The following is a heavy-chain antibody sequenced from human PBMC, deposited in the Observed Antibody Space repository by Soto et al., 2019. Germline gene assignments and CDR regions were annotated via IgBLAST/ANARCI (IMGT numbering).Heavy chain of an antibody. D-gene: IGHD2-15*01. CDR1: GFTFSSYG. CDR3: AKGVVVANTYFQH. Sequence: QVQLVESGGGVVQPERSLRLSCAASGFTFSSYGMHWVRQAPGKGLEWVAVISYDGSDKYYADSVKGRFTISRDNSNNTLYLQMDSLKARDTAVYYCAKGVVVANTYFQHWGQGTLVTVSS. J-gene: IGHJ1*01. V-gene: IGHV3-30*18. CDR2: ISYDGSDK.